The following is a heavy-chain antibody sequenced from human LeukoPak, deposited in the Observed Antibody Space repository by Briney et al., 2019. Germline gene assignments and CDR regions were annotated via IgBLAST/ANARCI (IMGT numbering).Heavy chain of an antibody. J-gene: IGHJ4*02. CDR1: GGSISSYY. CDR2: IYYSGST. CDR3: ARGGYDSSGYYPPHFDY. V-gene: IGHV4-59*12. D-gene: IGHD3-22*01. Sequence: SETLSLTCTVSGGSISSYYWSWIRQPPGKGLEWIGYIYYSGSTNYNPSLKSRVTISVDTSKNQFSLKLSSVTAADTAVYYCARGGYDSSGYYPPHFDYWGQGTLVTVSS.